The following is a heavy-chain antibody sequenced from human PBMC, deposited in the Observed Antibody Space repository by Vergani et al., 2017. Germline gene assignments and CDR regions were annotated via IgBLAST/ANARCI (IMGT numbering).Heavy chain of an antibody. CDR3: AREVVADLYYMDV. V-gene: IGHV4-34*01. J-gene: IGHJ6*03. CDR2: INHSGST. Sequence: QVQLQQWGAGLLKPSETLSLTCAVYGGSFSGYYWSWIRQPPGKGLEWIGEINHSGSTNYNPSLKSRVTISVDTSKNQFSLKLSSVTAADTAVYYCAREVVADLYYMDVWGKGTTVTVSS. CDR1: GGSFSGYY. D-gene: IGHD2-21*01.